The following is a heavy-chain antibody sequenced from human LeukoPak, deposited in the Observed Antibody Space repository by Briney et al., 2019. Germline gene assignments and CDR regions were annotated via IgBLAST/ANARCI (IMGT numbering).Heavy chain of an antibody. J-gene: IGHJ5*02. CDR1: GFTFSSHT. V-gene: IGHV3-23*01. CDR2: IRGGGAP. CDR3: ARCTIGDGSGWCTWFAP. Sequence: PGGSLRLSCAASGFTFSSHTMNWVRQAPGKGLQWVFSIRGGGAPVYADSVKGRFTISRDDFKSTVFLQMDSLRPEDTAVYYCARCTIGDGSGWCTWFAPWGQGTLVTVSS. D-gene: IGHD6-19*01.